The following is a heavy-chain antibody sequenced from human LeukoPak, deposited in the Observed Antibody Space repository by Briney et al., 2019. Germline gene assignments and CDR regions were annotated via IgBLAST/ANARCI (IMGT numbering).Heavy chain of an antibody. CDR1: GGSISSYY. J-gene: IGHJ4*02. D-gene: IGHD3-22*01. CDR2: IYYSGST. Sequence: SETLSLTCTVSGGSISSYYWGWIRQPPGKGLEWIGSIYYSGSTYYNPSLKSRVTISVDTSKNQFSLKLSSVTAADTAVYYCATATPYYYDSSQFDYWGQGTLVTVSS. V-gene: IGHV4-39*07. CDR3: ATATPYYYDSSQFDY.